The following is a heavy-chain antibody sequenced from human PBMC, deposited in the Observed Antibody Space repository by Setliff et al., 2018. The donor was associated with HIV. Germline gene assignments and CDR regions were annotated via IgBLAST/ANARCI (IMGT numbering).Heavy chain of an antibody. Sequence: GESLKIPCQGSGYSFSSYWIGWVRQMPGKGLEWVGIIYPSDSDTRYSSSFECQVSISVDKSFSTAYLQWSSLRASDTAMYYCARVQGPGQYAKNWYAHWGQGTLVTVSS. CDR3: ARVQGPGQYAKNWYAH. CDR2: IYPSDSDT. CDR1: GYSFSSYW. J-gene: IGHJ5*02. V-gene: IGHV5-51*01. D-gene: IGHD2-2*01.